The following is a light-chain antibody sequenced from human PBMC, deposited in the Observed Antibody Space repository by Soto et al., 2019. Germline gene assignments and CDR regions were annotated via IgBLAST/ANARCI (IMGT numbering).Light chain of an antibody. CDR1: QGIRND. V-gene: IGKV1-17*01. J-gene: IGKJ4*01. Sequence: DIQMTQSPSSLSASVGDRVTITCRASQGIRNDLGWYQQKPGMAPKRLIYSASTLQGGVPSRSTRRASGQEFPPPITRLQPEDFPPYSFLHLFMYPLTFAGGPKVEIK. CDR2: SAS. CDR3: LHLFMYPLT.